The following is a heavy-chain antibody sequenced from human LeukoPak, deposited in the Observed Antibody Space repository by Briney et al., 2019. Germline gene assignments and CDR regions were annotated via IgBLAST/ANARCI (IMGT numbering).Heavy chain of an antibody. CDR1: GGSISSGSYY. Sequence: PSETLSLTCTVSGGSISSGSYYWSWIRQPAGKGLEWIGRIYTSGSTNYNPSLKSRVTISVDTSKNQFSLKLSSVTAADTAVYYCARESCSSTSCPSPLDYWGQGTLVTVSS. V-gene: IGHV4-61*02. D-gene: IGHD2-2*01. CDR3: ARESCSSTSCPSPLDY. J-gene: IGHJ4*02. CDR2: IYTSGST.